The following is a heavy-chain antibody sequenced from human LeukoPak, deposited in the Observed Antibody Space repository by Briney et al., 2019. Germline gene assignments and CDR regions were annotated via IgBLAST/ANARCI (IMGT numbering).Heavy chain of an antibody. J-gene: IGHJ4*02. CDR2: IKQDGSEK. V-gene: IGHV3-7*01. D-gene: IGHD2/OR15-2a*01. CDR3: ARELSLDY. CDR1: GFTFSSSW. Sequence: PGGSLRLSCAASGFTFSSSWMSWVRQAPGKGLEWVANIKQDGSEKYYVDSVKGRFTISRDNAKNSLYLQMNSLRAEDTAVYYCARELSLDYWGQGTLVTVSS.